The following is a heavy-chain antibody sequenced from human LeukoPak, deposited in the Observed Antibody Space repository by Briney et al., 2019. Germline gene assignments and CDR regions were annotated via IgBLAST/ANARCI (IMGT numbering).Heavy chain of an antibody. CDR2: FGSHNGNA. V-gene: IGHV1-18*04. J-gene: IGHJ3*02. D-gene: IGHD3-22*01. CDR1: GYAFTSYG. CDR3: ARVQTYYNDCTSYGEGFDI. Sequence: ASVKVSFTASGYAFTSYGISWVRQAPGQGLEWMGWFGSHNGNANYRQKLTGRVTLTADTSTSTAYMELRSLRCVDTAVYYCARVQTYYNDCTSYGEGFDIWGQGTMVTVSS.